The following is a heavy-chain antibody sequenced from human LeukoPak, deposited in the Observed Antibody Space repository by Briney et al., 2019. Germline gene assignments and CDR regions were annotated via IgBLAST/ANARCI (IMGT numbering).Heavy chain of an antibody. CDR3: ARGPRIMVYAIWTRPGWNDAGV. CDR1: GDSISSNTYY. Sequence: PSETLSLTCTVSGDSISSNTYYWSWIRQPPGKGLEWIGEINHSGSTNYNPSLKSRVTISVDTSKNQFSLKLSSVTAADTAVYYCARGPRIMVYAIWTRPGWNDAGVWGQGTLVTVSS. J-gene: IGHJ4*02. D-gene: IGHD2-8*01. CDR2: INHSGST. V-gene: IGHV4-39*07.